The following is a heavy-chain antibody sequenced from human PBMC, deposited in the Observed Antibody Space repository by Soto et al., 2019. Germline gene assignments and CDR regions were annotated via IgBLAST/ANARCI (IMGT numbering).Heavy chain of an antibody. Sequence: ASVKVSCKASGYSFTSYYMHWVRQAPGQGLEWMGIINPSGGSISYAQKFQGRVTMTRDTSTTTVYMELGSLRSEDTAVYYCARAGAPRYGYSYGMDVWGQGTTVTVSS. CDR3: ARAGAPRYGYSYGMDV. V-gene: IGHV1-46*01. D-gene: IGHD5-18*01. J-gene: IGHJ6*02. CDR2: INPSGGSI. CDR1: GYSFTSYY.